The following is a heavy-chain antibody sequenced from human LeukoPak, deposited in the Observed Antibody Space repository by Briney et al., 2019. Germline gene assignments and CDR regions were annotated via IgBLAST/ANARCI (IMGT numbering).Heavy chain of an antibody. CDR1: GFTFNRCW. V-gene: IGHV3-7*03. CDR2: INPDGRDT. D-gene: IGHD3-22*01. Sequence: GGSLRLSCVVSGFTFNRCWMNWVRQAPGKGLEWVAHINPDGRDTYYVDSVKGRFTISRDNAKNSLYLQMNSLRAEDTAVYYCARDAGYYYDSSGYHPDAFDIWGQGTMVTVSS. J-gene: IGHJ3*02. CDR3: ARDAGYYYDSSGYHPDAFDI.